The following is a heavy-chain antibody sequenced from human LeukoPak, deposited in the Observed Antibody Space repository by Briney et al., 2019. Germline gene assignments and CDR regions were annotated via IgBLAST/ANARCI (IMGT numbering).Heavy chain of an antibody. J-gene: IGHJ5*02. CDR2: IYTSGST. V-gene: IGHV4-4*07. CDR1: GGSISSYY. D-gene: IGHD2-15*01. Sequence: SETLSLTCTVSGGSISSYYWSWIRQPAGKGLEWLGRIYTSGSTNYNPSLKSRVTMSVDTSKNQFSLKLSSVTAADTAVYYCARDKYDESMVVAAPRRFDPWGQGTLVTVSS. CDR3: ARDKYDESMVVAAPRRFDP.